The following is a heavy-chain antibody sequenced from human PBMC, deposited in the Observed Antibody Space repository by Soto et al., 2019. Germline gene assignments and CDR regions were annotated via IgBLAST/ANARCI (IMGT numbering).Heavy chain of an antibody. Sequence: PSETLSLTCRVSGDSISDTIYYWGWIRQPPGKGLEWIGYIYYSGSTNYNPSLKSRVTISVDTSKNQFSLKLSSVTAADTAVYYCARFRNMNPDAFDIWGQGTMVTVSS. CDR1: GDSISDTIYY. CDR3: ARFRNMNPDAFDI. V-gene: IGHV4-61*05. CDR2: IYYSGST. J-gene: IGHJ3*02.